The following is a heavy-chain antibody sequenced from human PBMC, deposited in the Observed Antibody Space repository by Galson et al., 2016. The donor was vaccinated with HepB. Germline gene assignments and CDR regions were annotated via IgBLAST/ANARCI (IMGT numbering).Heavy chain of an antibody. CDR2: ITGGGNHV. J-gene: IGHJ4*02. CDR3: ARGMAAAADY. Sequence: SLRLSCAASGFTFNAHTMHWFRQAPEKGLEWVAAITGGGNHVNYADSVKGRFTISRDNAKNSLFLQVNTLRVEDTAVYYCARGMAAAADYWGQGSLVIVSS. V-gene: IGHV3-21*01. CDR1: GFTFNAHT. D-gene: IGHD2-2*01.